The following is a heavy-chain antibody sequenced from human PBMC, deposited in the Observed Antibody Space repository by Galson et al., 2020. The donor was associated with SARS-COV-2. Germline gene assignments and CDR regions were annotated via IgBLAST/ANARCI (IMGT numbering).Heavy chain of an antibody. CDR1: GGSISSSSYY. CDR2: IYFGGTT. Sequence: ASETLSLTCTVSGGSISSSSYYWGWMRQPPGKGLEWIGSIYFGGTTYYSPSLKSRVTMSVDTSKNQFSLKLSSVTAADTAVYYCARDRVGSGYITGVGNFDSWGQGTLVTVSS. CDR3: ARDRVGSGYITGVGNFDS. J-gene: IGHJ4*02. V-gene: IGHV4-39*07. D-gene: IGHD3-3*01.